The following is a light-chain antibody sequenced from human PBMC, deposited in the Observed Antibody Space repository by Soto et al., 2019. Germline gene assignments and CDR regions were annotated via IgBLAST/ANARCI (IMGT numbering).Light chain of an antibody. Sequence: EIVLTQSPGTLSLSPGERATLSCRASQSVTGRYLAWYQQKPGQAPSLLIYGASRRATGIPDRFSGSGSGTDFTLTISRLEPEDFAVYHCQQYGNSPWTFGQGTKVEMK. CDR1: QSVTGRY. V-gene: IGKV3-20*01. J-gene: IGKJ1*01. CDR2: GAS. CDR3: QQYGNSPWT.